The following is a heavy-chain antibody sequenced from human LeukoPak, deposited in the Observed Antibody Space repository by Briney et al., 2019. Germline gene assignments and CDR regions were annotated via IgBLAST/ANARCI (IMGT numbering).Heavy chain of an antibody. V-gene: IGHV4-59*01. Sequence: SETLSLTCTVSGGSTIGDYWSWIRQPPGKGLEWIGYIYYSGNTNYNPALKSRVTISVDTSKNQFSLKLNSVTAADTAVYYCARNQLGSGWHSSAYWGQGTRVTVSS. CDR1: GGSTIGDY. CDR3: ARNQLGSGWHSSAY. D-gene: IGHD6-19*01. CDR2: IYYSGNT. J-gene: IGHJ4*02.